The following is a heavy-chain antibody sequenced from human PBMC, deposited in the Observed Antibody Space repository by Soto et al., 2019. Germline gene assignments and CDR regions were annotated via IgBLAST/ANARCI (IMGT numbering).Heavy chain of an antibody. CDR3: AILGAYGDYMGVIDY. Sequence: QVQLQESGPGLVKHSETLSLTCTVSSGSISSFYWGWIRQPPGKGLEWIGHTYYTGSTTYNPSLKSRVAISVDTYKNHCCLSLSSVSAADTAMYYCAILGAYGDYMGVIDYRGQGAVVTVSS. D-gene: IGHD4-17*01. V-gene: IGHV4-59*08. J-gene: IGHJ4*02. CDR2: TYYTGST. CDR1: SGSISSFY.